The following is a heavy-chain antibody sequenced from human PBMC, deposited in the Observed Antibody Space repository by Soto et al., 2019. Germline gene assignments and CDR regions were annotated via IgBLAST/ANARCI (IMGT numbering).Heavy chain of an antibody. V-gene: IGHV4-31*03. CDR1: GGSISSGGYY. CDR3: ARDLYYYDSSGYYYVNWFDP. CDR2: IYYSGST. J-gene: IGHJ5*02. Sequence: QVQLQESGPGLVKPSQTLSLTCTVSGGSISSGGYYWSWIRQHPGKGLEWIGYIYYSGSTYYNPSLKSRVTISVDTSKNQFSLKLSSVTAADTAVYYCARDLYYYDSSGYYYVNWFDPWGQGTLVTVSS. D-gene: IGHD3-22*01.